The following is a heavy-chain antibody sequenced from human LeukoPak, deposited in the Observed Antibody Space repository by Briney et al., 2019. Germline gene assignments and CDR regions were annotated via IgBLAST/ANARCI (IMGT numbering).Heavy chain of an antibody. V-gene: IGHV4-39*01. J-gene: IGHJ4*02. Sequence: SETLSLTCTVPGGSISSSSYYWGWIRQPPGKGLEWIGSIYYSGSTYYNPSLKSRVTISVDTSKNQFSLKLSSVTAADTAVYYCARPGYYDSSGGNDYWGQGTLVTVSS. D-gene: IGHD3-22*01. CDR1: GGSISSSSYY. CDR2: IYYSGST. CDR3: ARPGYYDSSGGNDY.